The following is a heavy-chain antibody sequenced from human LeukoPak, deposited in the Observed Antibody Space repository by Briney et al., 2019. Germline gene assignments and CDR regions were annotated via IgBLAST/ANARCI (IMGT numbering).Heavy chain of an antibody. V-gene: IGHV3-21*01. CDR2: ISSSSSYI. CDR1: GFTFSSYS. CDR3: ARELLAYYYMDV. Sequence: GGSLRLSCAASGFTFSSYSMNWVRQAPGKGLGWVSSISSSSSYIYYADSVKGRFTISRDNAKNSLYLQMNSLRAEDTAVYYCARELLAYYYMDVWGKGTTVTVSS. J-gene: IGHJ6*03. D-gene: IGHD2-15*01.